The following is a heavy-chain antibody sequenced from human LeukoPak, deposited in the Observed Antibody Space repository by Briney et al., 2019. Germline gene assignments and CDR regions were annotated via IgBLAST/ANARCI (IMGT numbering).Heavy chain of an antibody. CDR3: AELGITMIGGV. CDR2: ISSSGSTI. CDR1: GFTFSSYE. D-gene: IGHD3-10*02. J-gene: IGHJ6*04. V-gene: IGHV3-48*03. Sequence: PGGSLRLSCAASGFTFSSYEMNWVRQAPGKGLEWVSYISSSGSTIYYADSVTGRFTICRDNAKTSLYLQMNSLRAEDTAVYYYAELGITMIGGVWGKGTTVTISS.